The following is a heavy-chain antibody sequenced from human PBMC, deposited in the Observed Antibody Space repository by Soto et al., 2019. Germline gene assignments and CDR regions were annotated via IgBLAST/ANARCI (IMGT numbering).Heavy chain of an antibody. D-gene: IGHD3-10*01. CDR3: AHRQSYRLFDY. Sequence: QITLKESGPTLVKPTQTLTLTCTFSGFSLSTSGVGVGWIRQPPGKALEWLALIYWYDDKSYSPSLKRRLTITKDTSKNQVVLTVTNMDPVDTASYYCAHRQSYRLFDYWGQGTLVTVSS. J-gene: IGHJ4*02. V-gene: IGHV2-5*01. CDR2: IYWYDDK. CDR1: GFSLSTSGVG.